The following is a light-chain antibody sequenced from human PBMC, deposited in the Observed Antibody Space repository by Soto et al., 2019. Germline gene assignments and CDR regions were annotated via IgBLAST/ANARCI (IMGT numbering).Light chain of an antibody. CDR1: SSNIGAGYD. Sequence: QSVLTQPPSVSGAPGQRVTISCTGSSSNIGAGYDVHWYQQLPGTAPKLLIYGNTNRLSGVPDRFSGSKSDTSASLAITGLQAEVEADYYCQSYDDSLSCSVFGGGTKVTVL. CDR2: GNT. J-gene: IGLJ3*02. CDR3: QSYDDSLSCSV. V-gene: IGLV1-40*01.